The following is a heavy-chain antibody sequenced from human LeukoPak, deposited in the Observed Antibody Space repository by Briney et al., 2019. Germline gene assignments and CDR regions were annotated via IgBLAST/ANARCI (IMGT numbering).Heavy chain of an antibody. CDR2: ISGSGTTK. CDR1: GFTFSDYY. CDR3: ARDPYHYASEN. V-gene: IGHV3-11*04. D-gene: IGHD3-10*01. Sequence: PGGSPRLSCAASGFTFSDYYVTWIRQAPGKGLEWVSYISGSGTTKYYAGSVEGRFTVSRDNAKNSLFLQMNSLRSEDTAVYYCARDPYHYASENWGQGTLVTVSS. J-gene: IGHJ4*02.